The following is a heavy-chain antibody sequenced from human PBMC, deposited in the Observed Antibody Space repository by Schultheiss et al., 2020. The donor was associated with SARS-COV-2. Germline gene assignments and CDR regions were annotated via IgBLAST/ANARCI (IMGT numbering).Heavy chain of an antibody. J-gene: IGHJ5*02. CDR3: ARDRVPWNYVGWFDP. V-gene: IGHV3-7*01. Sequence: GGSLRLSCAASGFTFSSYGMHWVRQAPGKGLEWVANIKQDGSEKYYVDSVKGRLTISRDNAKNTLYLQMNSLRAEDTAVYYCARDRVPWNYVGWFDPWGQGTLVTVSS. CDR2: IKQDGSEK. CDR1: GFTFSSYG. D-gene: IGHD1-7*01.